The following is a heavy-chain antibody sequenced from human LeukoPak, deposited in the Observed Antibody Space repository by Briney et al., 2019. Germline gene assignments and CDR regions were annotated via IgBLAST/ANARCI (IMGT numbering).Heavy chain of an antibody. CDR1: GFTFSSYW. Sequence: GGSLRLSCAASGFTFSSYWMHWVRQAPGKGLVWVSRINSDGSSTSYADSVKGRFTISRDNAKNSLYLQMNSLRAEDTAVYYCARVNNWNEAPNFDYWGQGTLVTVSS. J-gene: IGHJ4*02. CDR3: ARVNNWNEAPNFDY. CDR2: INSDGSST. V-gene: IGHV3-74*01. D-gene: IGHD1-20*01.